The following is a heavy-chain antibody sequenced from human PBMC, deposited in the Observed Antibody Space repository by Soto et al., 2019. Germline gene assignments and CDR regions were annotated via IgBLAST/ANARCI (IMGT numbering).Heavy chain of an antibody. Sequence: SETLSLTCAVSGGSISSGGYSWSWIRQPPGKGLEGIGYIYHSGSIYYNPSLKSRVTISVDRSKNQFSLKLSSVTAADTAVYYCARRYGGNFYDWGQGTLVPVSS. J-gene: IGHJ4*02. D-gene: IGHD1-1*01. V-gene: IGHV4-30-2*02. CDR3: ARRYGGNFYD. CDR1: GGSISSGGYS. CDR2: IYHSGSI.